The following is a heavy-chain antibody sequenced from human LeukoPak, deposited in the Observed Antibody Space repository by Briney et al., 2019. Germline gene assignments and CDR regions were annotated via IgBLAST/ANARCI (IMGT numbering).Heavy chain of an antibody. Sequence: ASVKVSCKASGYTFTGYYMHWVRQAPGQGLEWMGWINPNSGGTNYAQKFQGRVTMTRDTSISTAYMELSRLRSEDTAVYYCARDFSLDYYFDYWGQGTLVTVSS. D-gene: IGHD3/OR15-3a*01. CDR2: INPNSGGT. J-gene: IGHJ4*02. V-gene: IGHV1-2*02. CDR3: ARDFSLDYYFDY. CDR1: GYTFTGYY.